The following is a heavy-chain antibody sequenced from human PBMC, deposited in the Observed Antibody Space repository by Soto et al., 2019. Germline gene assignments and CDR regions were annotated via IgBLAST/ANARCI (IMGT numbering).Heavy chain of an antibody. Sequence: GGSLRLSCAASVFTFSYYYISWIRQAPGKGLEWVSYISSSGSTIYYADSVKGRFTISRDNAKNSLYLQMNRVRAEDTAVYYCAREVVPAAIASYGMDVWGQGTTVTVSS. J-gene: IGHJ6*02. V-gene: IGHV3-11*01. CDR1: VFTFSYYY. CDR3: AREVVPAAIASYGMDV. D-gene: IGHD2-2*01. CDR2: ISSSGSTI.